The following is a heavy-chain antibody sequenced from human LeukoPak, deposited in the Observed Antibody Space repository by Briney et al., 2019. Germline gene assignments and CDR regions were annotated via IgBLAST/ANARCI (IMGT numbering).Heavy chain of an antibody. CDR1: GFTFSSYW. CDR2: IYYSGST. V-gene: IGHV4-39*01. CDR3: ASIAARPGEYFDY. J-gene: IGHJ4*02. Sequence: GSLRLSCAASGFTFSSYWMSWVRQPPGKGLEWIGSIYYSGSTYYNPSLKSRVTVSVDTSKNQFSLKLSSVTAADTAVYYCASIAARPGEYFDYWGQGTLVTVSS. D-gene: IGHD6-6*01.